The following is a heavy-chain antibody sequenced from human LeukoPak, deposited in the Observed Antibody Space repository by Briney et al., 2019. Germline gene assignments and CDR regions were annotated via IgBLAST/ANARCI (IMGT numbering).Heavy chain of an antibody. CDR1: GFTFSNAW. V-gene: IGHV3-15*01. D-gene: IGHD3-16*01. CDR3: TTYTAGAFTY. Sequence: GSLRLSCAASGFTFSNAWMTWVRQAPGKGLEWVGRIKSKTDGGTTDYAGPVKGRFTVSRDDSKNTLYLQLNSLKTEDTAVYYCTTYTAGAFTYWGQGTLVIVSS. CDR2: IKSKTDGGTT. J-gene: IGHJ4*02.